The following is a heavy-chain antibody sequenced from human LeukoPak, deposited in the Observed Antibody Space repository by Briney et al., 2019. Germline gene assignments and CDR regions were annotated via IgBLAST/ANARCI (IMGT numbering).Heavy chain of an antibody. CDR2: ISYDGSNK. CDR3: ARDFPSGPGRVLDY. J-gene: IGHJ4*02. V-gene: IGHV3-30*03. D-gene: IGHD2-15*01. Sequence: PGGSLRLSCAASGFTFSSHGIHWVRQAPGKGLEWVAVISYDGSNKYYADSVKGRFTTSRDNSKNTLYLQMNSLRAEDTAIYYCARDFPSGPGRVLDYWGQGTLVTVSS. CDR1: GFTFSSHG.